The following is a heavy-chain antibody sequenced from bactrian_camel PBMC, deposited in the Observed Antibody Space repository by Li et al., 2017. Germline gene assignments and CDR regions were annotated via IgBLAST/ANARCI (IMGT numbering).Heavy chain of an antibody. CDR3: TAQTTLALSIADFEH. J-gene: IGHJ6*01. V-gene: IGHV3S54*01. CDR1: GDIYNSIRC. D-gene: IGHD1*01. Sequence: HVQLVESGGGSVQAGGSLTLSCVASGDIYNSIRCVAWFRQAQGKEREGIAAIYTGGGYTDYADSVKGRFTISKDNAKNTLYLQMNSLKPEDTATYFCTAQTTLALSIADFEHWSQGTQVTVS. CDR2: IYTGGGYT.